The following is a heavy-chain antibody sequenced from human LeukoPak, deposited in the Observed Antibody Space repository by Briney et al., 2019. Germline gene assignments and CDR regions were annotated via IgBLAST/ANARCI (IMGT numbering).Heavy chain of an antibody. Sequence: PSETLSLTCAVYGGSFSGYYWSWIRQPPGKGLEWIGEINHSGSTNYSPSLKSRVTISVDTSKNQFSLKLSSVTAADMAVYYCARLGYGSGSAPDFDYWGQGTLVTVSS. J-gene: IGHJ4*02. CDR3: ARLGYGSGSAPDFDY. CDR1: GGSFSGYY. V-gene: IGHV4-34*01. D-gene: IGHD3-10*01. CDR2: INHSGST.